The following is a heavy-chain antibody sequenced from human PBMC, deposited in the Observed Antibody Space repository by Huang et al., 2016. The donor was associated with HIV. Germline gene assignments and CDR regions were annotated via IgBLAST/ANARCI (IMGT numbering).Heavy chain of an antibody. Sequence: QVQLVESGGGVVQPGRSLRLSCAASGFTFSYYPVHWVRQAPGKGVQGGEVAADEGNKKDYADTVKGRCTIARDNSKNTLYLQMNNLRPDDTAVYYCAKAGGLLGELSATPATWGQGTLVTVSS. V-gene: IGHV3-30*18. D-gene: IGHD3-16*02. CDR3: AKAGGLLGELSATPAT. CDR2: AADEGNKK. CDR1: GFTFSYYP. J-gene: IGHJ5*02.